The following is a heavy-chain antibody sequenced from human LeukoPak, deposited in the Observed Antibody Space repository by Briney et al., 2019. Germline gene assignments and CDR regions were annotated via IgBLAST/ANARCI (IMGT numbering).Heavy chain of an antibody. D-gene: IGHD3-22*01. CDR2: IYWDDDK. CDR1: GFSLSTSGVG. Sequence: SGPTLVNPTQTLTLTCTFSGFSLSTSGVGVGWIRQPPGKALEWLALIYWDDDKRYSPSLKSRLTITKDTSKNQVVLTMTDMDPVDTAPYYCAHYGSDDSSGHFDYWGQGTLVTVSS. V-gene: IGHV2-5*02. CDR3: AHYGSDDSSGHFDY. J-gene: IGHJ4*02.